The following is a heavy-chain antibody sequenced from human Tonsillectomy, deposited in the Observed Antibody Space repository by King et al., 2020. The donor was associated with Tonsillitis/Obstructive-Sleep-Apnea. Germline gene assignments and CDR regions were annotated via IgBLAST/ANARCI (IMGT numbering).Heavy chain of an antibody. J-gene: IGHJ4*02. D-gene: IGHD2-2*01. CDR1: GFTFSSYE. CDR2: ISSSGSTI. Sequence: VQLVESGGGLVQPGGSLRLSCAASGFTFSSYEMNWVRQAPGKGLEWVSYISSSGSTIYYADSVKGRFTISRDNAKNSLYLQMNSLRAEDTAVYYCAREGCSSTSCYDYWGQGXLVTVSS. V-gene: IGHV3-48*03. CDR3: AREGCSSTSCYDY.